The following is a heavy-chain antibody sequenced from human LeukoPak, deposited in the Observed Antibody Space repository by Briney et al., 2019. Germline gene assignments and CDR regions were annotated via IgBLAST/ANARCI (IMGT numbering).Heavy chain of an antibody. J-gene: IGHJ4*02. CDR1: GFTFTTYG. Sequence: GGSLRLSCATSGFTFTTYGMIWVRQAPGKGLEWVLGISGSGSNTYYADSVKGRFTSSRDSSKKTVYLRMNSLRAEDTAVYFCARSFTYYYDSGGYDYWGQGTLVTVSS. V-gene: IGHV3-23*01. D-gene: IGHD3-22*01. CDR2: ISGSGSNT. CDR3: ARSFTYYYDSGGYDY.